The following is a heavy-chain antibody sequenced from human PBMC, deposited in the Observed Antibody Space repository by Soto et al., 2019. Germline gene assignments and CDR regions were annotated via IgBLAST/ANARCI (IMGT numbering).Heavy chain of an antibody. CDR2: IIPIFGTA. Sequence: PSGRISSRPSGGTFRRYSISGVGQATGQGHECMGGIIPIFGTANYAQKFQGRVTITADESTSTAYMELSSLRSEDTAVYYCAINPGITGTTPEGLRYYYGMDVWGQGTTVTVSS. J-gene: IGHJ6*02. CDR1: GGTFRRYS. V-gene: IGHV1-69*13. CDR3: AINPGITGTTPEGLRYYYGMDV. D-gene: IGHD1-20*01.